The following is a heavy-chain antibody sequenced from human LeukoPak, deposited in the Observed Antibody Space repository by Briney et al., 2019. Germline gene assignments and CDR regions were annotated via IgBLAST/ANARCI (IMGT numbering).Heavy chain of an antibody. D-gene: IGHD2-15*01. CDR3: ATKPGSCSGGSCYSQNGNWFDP. CDR1: GASITSGGYY. CDR2: LYYTGSS. V-gene: IGHV4-31*03. J-gene: IGHJ5*02. Sequence: PSETLSLTCTVSGASITSGGYYWSWIRQHPQRGLEWIGYLYYTGSSFYNPSLKSRVTISVDTSENQFSLNLNSVTAADTAVYHCATKPGSCSGGSCYSQNGNWFDPWGQGTLVTVSS.